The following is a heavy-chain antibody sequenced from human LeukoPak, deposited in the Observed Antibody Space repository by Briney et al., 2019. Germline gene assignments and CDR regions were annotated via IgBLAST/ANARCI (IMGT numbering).Heavy chain of an antibody. CDR3: ATDYYDSSGYFDY. D-gene: IGHD3-22*01. CDR1: GGSISSGDYY. V-gene: IGHV4-30-4*08. Sequence: SETLSLTCTVSGGSISSGDYYWSWIRQPPGKGLERIGYIYYSGSTYYNPSLKSRVTISVDTSKNQFSLKLSSVTAADTAVYYCATDYYDSSGYFDYWGQGTLVTVSS. CDR2: IYYSGST. J-gene: IGHJ4*02.